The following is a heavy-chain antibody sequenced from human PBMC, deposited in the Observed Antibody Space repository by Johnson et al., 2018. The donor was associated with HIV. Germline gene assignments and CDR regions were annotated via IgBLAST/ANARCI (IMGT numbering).Heavy chain of an antibody. V-gene: IGHV3-20*04. Sequence: VQLVESGGGVVRPGGSLRLSCAASGFTFDDYGMSWVRQAPGKGLEWVSTINWNGGSPGYIDSVKGRFTISRDHDKNSLYMQMNMLRAEDTAFYYCAGDRWELRGGRDAFDIWGQGTMVTVSS. D-gene: IGHD1-26*01. CDR1: GFTFDDYG. CDR3: AGDRWELRGGRDAFDI. J-gene: IGHJ3*02. CDR2: INWNGGSP.